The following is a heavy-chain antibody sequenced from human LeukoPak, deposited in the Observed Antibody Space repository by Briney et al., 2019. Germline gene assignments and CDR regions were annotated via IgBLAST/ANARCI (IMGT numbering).Heavy chain of an antibody. J-gene: IGHJ6*03. CDR2: IIPIFGTA. Sequence: SVKVSCKASGYIFSNYGITWVRQAPGQGLEWMGGIIPIFGTANYAQKFQGRVTITTDESTSTAYMELSSLRSEDTAVYYCAGKQQLVPYYYYYYYMDVWGKGTTVTVSS. V-gene: IGHV1-69*05. CDR1: GYIFSNYG. D-gene: IGHD6-13*01. CDR3: AGKQQLVPYYYYYYYMDV.